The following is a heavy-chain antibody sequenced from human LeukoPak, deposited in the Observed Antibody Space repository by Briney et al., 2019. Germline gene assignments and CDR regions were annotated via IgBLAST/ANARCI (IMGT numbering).Heavy chain of an antibody. CDR3: TKGGQWRFRFSYSPRYYMDV. D-gene: IGHD6-19*01. Sequence: GGSLRLSCVASGFTFSSFAMSWVRQAPGKGLEWVSAISPSDGTTFYADSVKGRFTISRDNSQNTVYLQMNSLRAEDTAVYYCTKGGQWRFRFSYSPRYYMDVWGKGTTVTVSS. CDR1: GFTFSSFA. V-gene: IGHV3-23*01. J-gene: IGHJ6*03. CDR2: ISPSDGTT.